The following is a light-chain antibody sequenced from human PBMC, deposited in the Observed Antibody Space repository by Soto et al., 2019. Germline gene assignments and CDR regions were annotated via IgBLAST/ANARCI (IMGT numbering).Light chain of an antibody. CDR1: SSDVGAYNY. CDR3: TSYISSSTSWV. CDR2: EVT. J-gene: IGLJ3*02. Sequence: QSALTQPASVSGSPRQSITISCTGTSSDVGAYNYVSWYQQHPGKAPKLIIYEVTNRPSGVSNRFSGSKSGSTASLTISGLQAEDEADYYCTSYISSSTSWVFGGGTKLTVL. V-gene: IGLV2-14*01.